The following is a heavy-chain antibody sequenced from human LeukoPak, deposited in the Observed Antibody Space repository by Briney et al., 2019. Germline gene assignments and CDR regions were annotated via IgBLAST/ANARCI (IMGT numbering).Heavy chain of an antibody. CDR2: IYTSGST. CDR3: LGTDREAYFDY. J-gene: IGHJ4*02. Sequence: SETLSLTCTVSGGSISSYYWSWIRQPAGQGLEWIGRIYTSGSTNYNPSLKSRVTMSVDTSKNQFSLKLSSVTAADTAVYYCLGTDREAYFDYWGQGTLVTVSS. V-gene: IGHV4-4*07. CDR1: GGSISSYY. D-gene: IGHD1-26*01.